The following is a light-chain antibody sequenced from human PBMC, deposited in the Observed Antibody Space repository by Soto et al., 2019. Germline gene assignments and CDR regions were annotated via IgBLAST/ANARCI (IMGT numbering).Light chain of an antibody. CDR1: RSVTGTY. CDR2: GAS. CDR3: QQYGDSSSIT. J-gene: IGKJ5*01. V-gene: IGKV3-20*01. Sequence: EIVLTQSPGTLSLSPGERATLSCRASRSVTGTYLAWYQQKLGQAPRLLIYGASVRATGIPDRFGGSGSGTVFTLTVSRLEPEDFVVYDCQQYGDSSSITFGQWTRLEIK.